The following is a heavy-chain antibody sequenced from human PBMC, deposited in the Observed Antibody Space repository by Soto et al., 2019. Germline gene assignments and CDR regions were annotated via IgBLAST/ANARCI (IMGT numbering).Heavy chain of an antibody. CDR1: GYTFTSYD. V-gene: IGHV1-8*01. CDR2: MNPNSGNT. Sequence: ASVKVSCKASGYTFTSYDINWVRQATGQGLEWMGWMNPNSGNTGYAESVEGRFTISRDNARNSVYLHMNNLRVEDSAVYYCARGCSGTCWFELWGQGTPVTVSS. D-gene: IGHD2-15*01. J-gene: IGHJ4*02. CDR3: ARGCSGTCWFEL.